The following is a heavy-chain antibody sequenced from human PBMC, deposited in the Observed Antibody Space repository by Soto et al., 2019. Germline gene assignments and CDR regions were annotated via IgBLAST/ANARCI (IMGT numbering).Heavy chain of an antibody. J-gene: IGHJ6*02. CDR1: GYSVSSNSAA. CDR2: TYYRSKWYN. CDR3: ARDRHLYDYYYYYGMDV. D-gene: IGHD3-16*01. Sequence: SHTLSLTCAISGYSVSSNSAALNWIRQSPSRGLEWLGRTYYRSKWYNDYAVSVKSRITINPDTSKNQFSLQLNSVTPEDTAVYYCARDRHLYDYYYYYGMDVWGQGTTVTVSS. V-gene: IGHV6-1*01.